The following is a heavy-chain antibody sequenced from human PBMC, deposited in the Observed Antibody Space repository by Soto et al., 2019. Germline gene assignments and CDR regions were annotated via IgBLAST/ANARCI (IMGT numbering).Heavy chain of an antibody. D-gene: IGHD3-10*01. CDR2: IWYDGSNK. J-gene: IGHJ6*02. CDR1: GFSFRSYG. Sequence: GGSLRLSCAASGFSFRSYGMHWVRQAPGKGLEWVAVIWYDGSNKYYADFVRGRFTISRDNSKNTLSLQMNSLRAEDTAVYYCARTADDSGTYDYYGMDVWGQGTTVTVSS. V-gene: IGHV3-33*01. CDR3: ARTADDSGTYDYYGMDV.